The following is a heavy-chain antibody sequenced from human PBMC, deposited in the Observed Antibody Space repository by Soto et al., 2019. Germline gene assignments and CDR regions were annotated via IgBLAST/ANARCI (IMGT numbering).Heavy chain of an antibody. J-gene: IGHJ1*01. CDR2: IAPSDSNT. D-gene: IGHD3-22*01. CDR1: GYNFANYW. Sequence: PGESLKISCQGSGYNFANYWIAWVRQMPGEGLEWMGIIAPSDSNTRYSPSFQGQVTISVDKSINTAYLQWSSLKASDTAMYYCARARVPQTYYSDGSGYSEHFQYWGRGTLVTVSS. V-gene: IGHV5-51*01. CDR3: ARARVPQTYYSDGSGYSEHFQY.